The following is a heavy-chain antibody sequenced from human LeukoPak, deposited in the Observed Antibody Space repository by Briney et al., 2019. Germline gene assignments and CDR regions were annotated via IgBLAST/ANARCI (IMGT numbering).Heavy chain of an antibody. V-gene: IGHV1-69*13. D-gene: IGHD2-15*01. CDR2: IIPIFGTA. Sequence: GASVKVSRKASGGTFSSYAISWVRQAPGQGLEWMGGIIPIFGTANYAQKFQGRVTITADESTSTAYMELSSLRSEDTAVYYCARSVVVVAALGWFDPWGQGTLVTVSS. J-gene: IGHJ5*02. CDR1: GGTFSSYA. CDR3: ARSVVVVAALGWFDP.